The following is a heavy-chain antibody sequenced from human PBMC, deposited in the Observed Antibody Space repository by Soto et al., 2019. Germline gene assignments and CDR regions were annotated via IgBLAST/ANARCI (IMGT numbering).Heavy chain of an antibody. CDR2: INHSGST. J-gene: IGHJ4*02. CDR1: GGSFSGYY. Sequence: PSETLSLTCAVYGGSFSGYYWSWIRQPPGKGLEWIGEINHSGSTNYNPSLKSRVTISVDTSKNQFSLKLSSVTAADTAVYYCARGSHVVVVAATTNRGDYFDYWGQGTLVTVSS. CDR3: ARGSHVVVVAATTNRGDYFDY. V-gene: IGHV4-34*01. D-gene: IGHD2-15*01.